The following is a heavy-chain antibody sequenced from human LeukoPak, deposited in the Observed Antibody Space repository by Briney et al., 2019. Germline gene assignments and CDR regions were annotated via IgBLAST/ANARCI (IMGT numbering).Heavy chain of an antibody. D-gene: IGHD3-10*01. CDR1: GVSISSYY. CDR2: IYYTGST. J-gene: IGHJ4*02. V-gene: IGHV4-59*01. Sequence: SETLSLTCTVSGVSISSYYWSWFRQPPGKGLEWIGYIYYTGSTNYNPSLKSRVTISVDTSKNQFSLKLTSVTAADTAVYCCARVGYGSGSYYRTQTFDYWGQGALVTVSS. CDR3: ARVGYGSGSYYRTQTFDY.